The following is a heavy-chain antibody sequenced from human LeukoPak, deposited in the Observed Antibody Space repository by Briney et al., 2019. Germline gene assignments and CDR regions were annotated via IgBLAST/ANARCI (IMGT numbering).Heavy chain of an antibody. Sequence: GGSLRLSCAASGFTFSSYWMSWVRQAPGKGLGWVANIKQDGSEKYYVDSVKGRFTISRDNAKNSLYLQMNSLRAEDTAVYYCARVVSYYDSSGRVTDAFDIWGQGRMLTDSS. CDR1: GFTFSSYW. V-gene: IGHV3-7*01. CDR2: IKQDGSEK. D-gene: IGHD3-22*01. J-gene: IGHJ3*02. CDR3: ARVVSYYDSSGRVTDAFDI.